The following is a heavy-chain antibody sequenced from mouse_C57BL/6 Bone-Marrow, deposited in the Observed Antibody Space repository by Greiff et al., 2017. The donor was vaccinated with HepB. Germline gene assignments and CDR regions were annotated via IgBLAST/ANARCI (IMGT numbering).Heavy chain of an antibody. J-gene: IGHJ3*01. D-gene: IGHD1-1*01. Sequence: VKLQESGPELVKPGASVKISCKASGYAFSSSWMNWVKQRPGKGLEWIGRIYPGDGDTNYNGKFKGKATLTADKSSSTAYMQLSSLTSEDSAVYFCARDYGRAYWGQGTLVTVSA. V-gene: IGHV1-82*01. CDR3: ARDYGRAY. CDR1: GYAFSSSW. CDR2: IYPGDGDT.